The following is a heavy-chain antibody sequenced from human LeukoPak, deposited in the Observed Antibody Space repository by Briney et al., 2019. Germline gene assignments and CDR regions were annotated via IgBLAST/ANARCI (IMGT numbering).Heavy chain of an antibody. Sequence: ASVKVSCKASGGTFSSYAISWVRQAPGQGLEWMGGIIPIFGTANYAQKFQGRVTITADESTSTAYMELSSLRSEDTAVYYCAREAVVVPAAMGDYYYYMDVWGKGTTVTVSS. CDR3: AREAVVVPAAMGDYYYYMDV. J-gene: IGHJ6*03. CDR1: GGTFSSYA. V-gene: IGHV1-69*01. CDR2: IIPIFGTA. D-gene: IGHD2-2*01.